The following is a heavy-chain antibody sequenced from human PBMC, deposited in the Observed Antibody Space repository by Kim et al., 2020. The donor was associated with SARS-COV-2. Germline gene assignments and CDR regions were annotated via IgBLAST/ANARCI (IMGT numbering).Heavy chain of an antibody. D-gene: IGHD2-2*01. CDR2: ISYDGSNK. Sequence: GGSLRLSCAASGFTFSSYAMHWVRQAPGKGLEWVAVISYDGSNKYYADSVKGRFTISRDNSKNTLYLQMNSLRAEDTAVYYCARDCCSSTSCYHDYWGQG. CDR1: GFTFSSYA. J-gene: IGHJ4*02. V-gene: IGHV3-30*04. CDR3: ARDCCSSTSCYHDY.